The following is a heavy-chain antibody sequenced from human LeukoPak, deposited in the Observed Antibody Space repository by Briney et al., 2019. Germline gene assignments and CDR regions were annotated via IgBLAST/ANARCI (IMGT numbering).Heavy chain of an antibody. V-gene: IGHV3-9*01. CDR1: GFTFDDYA. CDR3: AKDKTSLRYFDWRYFDY. J-gene: IGHJ4*02. CDR2: ISWNSGSI. Sequence: PGGSLRLSCAASGFTFDDYAMHWVRQAPGKGLEWVSGISWNSGSIGYADSVKGRFTISRDNAKNSLYLQMNSLRAEDTALHYCAKDKTSLRYFDWRYFDYWGQGTLVTVSS. D-gene: IGHD3-9*01.